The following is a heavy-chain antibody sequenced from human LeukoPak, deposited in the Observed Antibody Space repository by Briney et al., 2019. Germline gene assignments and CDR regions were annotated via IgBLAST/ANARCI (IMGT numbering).Heavy chain of an antibody. J-gene: IGHJ4*02. CDR1: GFTFSDYY. D-gene: IGHD2-15*01. CDR2: ISSSGSTI. Sequence: GGSLRLSCAASGFTFSDYYMSWIRQAPEEGLEWVSYISSSGSTIYYADSVKGRFTISRDNAKNSLYLQMHSLRAEDTAVYYCARDRGYCSGGSCYPGDYWGQGTLVTVSS. CDR3: ARDRGYCSGGSCYPGDY. V-gene: IGHV3-11*01.